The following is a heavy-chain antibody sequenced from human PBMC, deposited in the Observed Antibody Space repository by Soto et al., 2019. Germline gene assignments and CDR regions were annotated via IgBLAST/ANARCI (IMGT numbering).Heavy chain of an antibody. D-gene: IGHD3-22*01. J-gene: IGHJ4*01. CDR1: VFSLSTSPVG. CDR3: APRPGFSMSFDY. CDR2: IYWDDDK. V-gene: IGHV2-5*02. Sequence: QITLKESGPTLVKPTQTLTLTCTFSVFSLSTSPVGVGWIRQPPGKALEWRALIYWDDDKRYSPSRKNRLTSTKDTSKNQVVLTMTNMDPVDTATYYCAPRPGFSMSFDYWGHGNLVTVSS.